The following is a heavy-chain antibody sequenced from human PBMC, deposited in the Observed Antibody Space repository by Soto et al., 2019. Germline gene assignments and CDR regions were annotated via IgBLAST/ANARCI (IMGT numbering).Heavy chain of an antibody. CDR2: ISAYNGNT. Sequence: QVQLVQSGAEVKKPGASVKVSCKASGYTFTSYGISWVRQAPGQGLEWMGWISAYNGNTNYAQKLQGRVTMTTDTSTSTAYMELRSLRSDDTAVYYCARDNRYNGNDGGVKSQNWFDPWGQGTLVTVSS. CDR3: ARDNRYNGNDGGVKSQNWFDP. CDR1: GYTFTSYG. D-gene: IGHD1-1*01. J-gene: IGHJ5*02. V-gene: IGHV1-18*01.